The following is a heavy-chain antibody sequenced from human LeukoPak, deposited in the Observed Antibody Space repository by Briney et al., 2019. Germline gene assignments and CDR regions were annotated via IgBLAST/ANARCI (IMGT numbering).Heavy chain of an antibody. Sequence: GGSLRLSCAASGFTFSSYAMSWVRQAPGKGLEWVSSISSSSSYIYYADSVKGRFTISRDNAKNSLYLQMNSLRAEDTAVYYCARDPTYYYDSSGLFDYWGQGTLVTVSS. CDR2: ISSSSSYI. CDR1: GFTFSSYA. D-gene: IGHD3-22*01. CDR3: ARDPTYYYDSSGLFDY. V-gene: IGHV3-21*01. J-gene: IGHJ4*02.